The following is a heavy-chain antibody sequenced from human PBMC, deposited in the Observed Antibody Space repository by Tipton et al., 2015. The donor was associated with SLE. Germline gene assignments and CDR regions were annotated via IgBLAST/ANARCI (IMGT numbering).Heavy chain of an antibody. CDR2: IKSKTDGGTT. V-gene: IGHV3-15*01. D-gene: IGHD3-3*01. Sequence: SLRLSCAASGFTFSSYAMHWVRQAPGKGLEWVGRIKSKTDGGTTDYAAPVKGRFTISRDDSKNTLYLQMNSLKTEDTAVYYCTTGFGVATVLDYWGQGTLVTVSS. J-gene: IGHJ4*02. CDR1: GFTFSSYA. CDR3: TTGFGVATVLDY.